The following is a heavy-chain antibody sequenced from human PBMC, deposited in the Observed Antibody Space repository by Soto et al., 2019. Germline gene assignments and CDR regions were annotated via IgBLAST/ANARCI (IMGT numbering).Heavy chain of an antibody. D-gene: IGHD3-16*01. Sequence: QVQLQESGPGLVKPSETLSLTCTVSGDSITRGNFYWSWIRQTPGKGLEWIGYIQDSGSTKYNPSLKSRVTMSVDTSKNQFSLEVYSVTAADTAVYFCARHLSIRAVFAYWGQGTLVTVSS. J-gene: IGHJ4*02. CDR3: ARHLSIRAVFAY. CDR1: GDSITRGNFY. V-gene: IGHV4-61*01. CDR2: IQDSGST.